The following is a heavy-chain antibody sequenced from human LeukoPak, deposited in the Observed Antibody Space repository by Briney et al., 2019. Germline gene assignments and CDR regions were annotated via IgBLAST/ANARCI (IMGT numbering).Heavy chain of an antibody. CDR2: IIPIFGTA. V-gene: IGHV1-69*05. CDR1: GGTFSSYA. J-gene: IGHJ6*03. Sequence: SVKVSCKASGGTFSSYAISWVRQAPGQGLEWMGGIIPIFGTANYAQKFQGRVTITTDESTSTAYMELSSLRSEDTAVYYCAKCYYGSGKYYYYYYCMDVWGKGTTVTVSS. CDR3: AKCYYGSGKYYYYYYCMDV. D-gene: IGHD3-10*01.